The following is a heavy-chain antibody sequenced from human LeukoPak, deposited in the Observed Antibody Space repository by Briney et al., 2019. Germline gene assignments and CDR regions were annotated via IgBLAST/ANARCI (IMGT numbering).Heavy chain of an antibody. CDR2: ISSSSSYI. J-gene: IGHJ3*02. V-gene: IGHV3-21*01. D-gene: IGHD2-2*03. Sequence: GGSLRLSCAASGFTFSSYSMTWVRQAPGKGLEWVSSISSSSSYIYYADSVKCRFTISRDNAKNSLYLQMNSLRAEDTAVYYCARDIGYCSSTSCPQGDAFDIWGQGTMVTVSS. CDR3: ARDIGYCSSTSCPQGDAFDI. CDR1: GFTFSSYS.